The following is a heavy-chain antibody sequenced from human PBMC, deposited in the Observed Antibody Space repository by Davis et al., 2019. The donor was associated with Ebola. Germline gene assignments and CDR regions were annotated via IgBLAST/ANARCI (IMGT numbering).Heavy chain of an antibody. CDR3: AGGVATAVFDY. CDR1: GGSISSYY. D-gene: IGHD5-12*01. V-gene: IGHV4-59*01. CDR2: IYYSGST. Sequence: SETLSLTCTVSGGSISSYYWSWIRQPPGKGLEWIGYIYYSGSTNYNPSLKSRVTISVDTSKNQFSLKLSSVTAADTAVYYCAGGVATAVFDYWGQGTLVTVSS. J-gene: IGHJ4*02.